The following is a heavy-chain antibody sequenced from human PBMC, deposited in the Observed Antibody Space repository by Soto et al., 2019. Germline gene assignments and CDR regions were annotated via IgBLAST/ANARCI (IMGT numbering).Heavy chain of an antibody. Sequence: SETLSLTCTVSGGSISSGDYYWSWIRQHPGKDLEWIGYIYYSGNTYSTPSLKSRATISVDTSKNQFSLKLNSVTAADTAVYYCARDRVMLTFGGASEEWGIDSWGQGTLVT. CDR2: IYYSGNT. CDR3: ARDRVMLTFGGASEEWGIDS. CDR1: GGSISSGDYY. D-gene: IGHD3-16*01. V-gene: IGHV4-31*03. J-gene: IGHJ4*02.